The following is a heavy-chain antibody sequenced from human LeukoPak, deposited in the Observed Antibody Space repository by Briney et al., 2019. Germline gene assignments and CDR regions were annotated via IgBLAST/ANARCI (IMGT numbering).Heavy chain of an antibody. J-gene: IGHJ4*02. CDR1: GYTFTGYY. CDR2: INPNSGGT. V-gene: IGHV1-2*02. CDR3: ARGYYYDSSGYSTLDY. Sequence: GASVKVSCTASGYTFTGYYMHWVRQAPGQGLEWMGWINPNSGGTNYAQKFQGRVTMTRDTSISTAYMELSRLRSDDTAVYYCARGYYYDSSGYSTLDYWGQGTLVTVSS. D-gene: IGHD3-22*01.